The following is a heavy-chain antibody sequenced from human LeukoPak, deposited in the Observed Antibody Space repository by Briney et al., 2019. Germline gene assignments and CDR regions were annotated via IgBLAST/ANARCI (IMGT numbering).Heavy chain of an antibody. CDR1: GYTFTGYY. J-gene: IGHJ4*02. D-gene: IGHD4-23*01. Sequence: SVRVSCKASGYTFTGYYMHWVRQAPGQGLEWMGRIIPIFGTANYAQKFQGRVTITTDESTSTAYMELSSLRSEDTAVYYCAREGYSLNFDYWGQGTLVTVSS. CDR2: IIPIFGTA. CDR3: AREGYSLNFDY. V-gene: IGHV1-69*05.